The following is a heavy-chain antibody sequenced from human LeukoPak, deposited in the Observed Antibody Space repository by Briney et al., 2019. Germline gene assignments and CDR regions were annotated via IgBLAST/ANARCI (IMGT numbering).Heavy chain of an antibody. CDR2: FDPEDGET. Sequence: GASVKVSCKVSGYTLTELSMHWVRQAPGKGLEWMGGFDPEDGETIYAQKFQGRVTMTEDTSTDTAYMELSSLRSEDTAVYYCATVTGIAAAFDYWGQGTLVTVSS. D-gene: IGHD6-13*01. CDR3: ATVTGIAAAFDY. J-gene: IGHJ4*02. CDR1: GYTLTELS. V-gene: IGHV1-24*01.